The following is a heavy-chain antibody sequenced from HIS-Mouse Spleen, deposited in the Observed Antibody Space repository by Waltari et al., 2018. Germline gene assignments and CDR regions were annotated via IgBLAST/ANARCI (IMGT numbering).Heavy chain of an antibody. D-gene: IGHD6-13*01. V-gene: IGHV3-7*01. Sequence: EVQLVESGGGLVQPGGSLRLSCAASGFTFSSYWMSWGRQAPGKGRKWGANVRKKGSEKYYVDSGKGIFTISRDNANNSLYLQMNSLRAEDTAVYYCARDVGAAGLGYWGQGTLVTVSS. CDR3: ARDVGAAGLGY. CDR2: VRKKGSEK. CDR1: GFTFSSYW. J-gene: IGHJ4*02.